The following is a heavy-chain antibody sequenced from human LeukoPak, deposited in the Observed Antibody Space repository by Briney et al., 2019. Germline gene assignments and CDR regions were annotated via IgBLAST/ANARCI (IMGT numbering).Heavy chain of an antibody. Sequence: GASVKVSCKASGYTFTSYGISWVRQAPGQGLEWMGWINLNSGGTNYAQKLQGRVTMTTDTSTSTAYMELRSLRSDDTAVYYCARTRNYSGNYYYYYMDVWGKGTTVTISS. J-gene: IGHJ6*03. V-gene: IGHV1-18*01. D-gene: IGHD1-26*01. CDR2: INLNSGGT. CDR3: ARTRNYSGNYYYYYMDV. CDR1: GYTFTSYG.